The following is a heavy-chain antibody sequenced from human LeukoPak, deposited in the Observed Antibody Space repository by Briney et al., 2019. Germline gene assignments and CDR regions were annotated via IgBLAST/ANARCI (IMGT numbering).Heavy chain of an antibody. CDR2: IWYDGSNK. V-gene: IGHV3-33*01. D-gene: IGHD1-26*01. Sequence: PGRPLRLSCAASGFTFSSYGMHWVRQAPGKGLEWVAVIWYDGSNKYYADSVKGRFTISRDNSKNTLYLQMNSLRAEDTAVYYCARDDYSGSYSYWGQGTLVTVSS. J-gene: IGHJ4*02. CDR3: ARDDYSGSYSY. CDR1: GFTFSSYG.